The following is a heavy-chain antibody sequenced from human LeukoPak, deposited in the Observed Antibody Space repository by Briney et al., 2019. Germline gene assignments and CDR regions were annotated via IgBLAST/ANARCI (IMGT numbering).Heavy chain of an antibody. V-gene: IGHV3-23*01. CDR1: GFSFSNYA. Sequence: PGGSLRLSCAASGFSFSNYAMSWVRQAPGKGLEWVSGIGGSGGSTYYADSIYADSVKGRFTISRDNSKNTLYLQMNSLRAEDTAVYYCAKDPVVFHGGSSWYYFDYWGQGALVTVSS. CDR2: IGGSGGST. J-gene: IGHJ4*02. CDR3: AKDPVVFHGGSSWYYFDY. D-gene: IGHD6-13*01.